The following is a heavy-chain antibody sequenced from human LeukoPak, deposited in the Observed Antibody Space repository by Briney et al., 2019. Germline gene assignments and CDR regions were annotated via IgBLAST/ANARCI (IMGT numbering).Heavy chain of an antibody. CDR1: GFTFSSYA. Sequence: GGSLRLSCAASGFTFSSYAMSWVRQAPGKGLEWVSAISGSSGSTYYADSVKGRFTISRDNSKNMLYLQMNSLRAEDTAVYYCAKVFSSSFDYWGQGTLVTVSS. D-gene: IGHD6-6*01. J-gene: IGHJ4*02. V-gene: IGHV3-23*01. CDR2: ISGSSGST. CDR3: AKVFSSSFDY.